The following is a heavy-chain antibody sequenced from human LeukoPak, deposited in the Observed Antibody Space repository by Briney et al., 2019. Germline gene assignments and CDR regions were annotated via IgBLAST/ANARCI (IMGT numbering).Heavy chain of an antibody. D-gene: IGHD4-17*01. CDR3: ARTPTAYGEDY. CDR2: LYSGGST. V-gene: IGHV3-53*01. Sequence: GGSLRLSCAASGLTLSSNYMSWVRQAPGKWLKSVSVLYSGGSTYYADSVKGRFTISRDNSKNTLYLQMNSLRAEDTAVYYCARTPTAYGEDYWGQGTLVTVSS. J-gene: IGHJ4*02. CDR1: GLTLSSNY.